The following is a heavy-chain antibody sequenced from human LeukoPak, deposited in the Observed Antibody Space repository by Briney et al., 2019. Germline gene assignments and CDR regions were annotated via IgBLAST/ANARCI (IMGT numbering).Heavy chain of an antibody. CDR2: ISTNSDIR. Sequence: ASVKVSCKTSGYTFTNYGISWVRQAPGQGLEWMGWISTNSDIRTYAQTLQGRFTMTTDTATTTAYMELNDLTFDDTAVYYCARDWDAMNNCFDPWGQGTPVTVSS. D-gene: IGHD1-26*01. CDR3: ARDWDAMNNCFDP. V-gene: IGHV1-18*01. J-gene: IGHJ5*02. CDR1: GYTFTNYG.